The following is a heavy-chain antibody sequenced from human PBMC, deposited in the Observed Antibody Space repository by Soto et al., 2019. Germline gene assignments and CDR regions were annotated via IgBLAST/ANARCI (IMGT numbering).Heavy chain of an antibody. Sequence: QTLSLTCAISGDSVSSNIAAWNWIWQSPSRGLEWLGRTYYRSRWYYESAPSVRGRITVNPDTSKNQFSLQLDSVTPDDTAVYYCAADHVGSPGDYWGQGSLVTVSS. CDR3: AADHVGSPGDY. D-gene: IGHD1-26*01. CDR2: TYYRSRWYY. CDR1: GDSVSSNIAA. V-gene: IGHV6-1*01. J-gene: IGHJ4*02.